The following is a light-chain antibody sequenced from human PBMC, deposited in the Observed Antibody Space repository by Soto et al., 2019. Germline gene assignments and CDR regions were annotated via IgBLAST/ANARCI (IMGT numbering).Light chain of an antibody. J-gene: IGLJ1*01. V-gene: IGLV2-11*01. CDR1: SSDVGGYNY. CDR3: CSFAGSYTFV. Sequence: TQPRSVSGSPGQSVTISCTGFSSDVGGYNYVSWYQQHPGKAPKLILYDVSKRPSGVPDRFSGSKSGNTASLTISGLQAEDEADYSCCSFAGSYTFVFGTGTRSPS. CDR2: DVS.